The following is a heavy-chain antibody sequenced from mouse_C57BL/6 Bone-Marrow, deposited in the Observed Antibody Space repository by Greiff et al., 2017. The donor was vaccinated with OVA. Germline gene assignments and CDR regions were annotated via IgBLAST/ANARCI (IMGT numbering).Heavy chain of an antibody. CDR3: SRSYPAWFAY. Sequence: QVQLKESGPGLVAPSQCLSITCTVSGFSLTSYGVSWVRQPPGKGLEWLGVIWGDGSTTNHSALISRLSIRTDNSKSQVYVKLTILQTNDTATYDCSRSYPAWFAYWGQGTLVTVSA. CDR1: GFSLTSYG. V-gene: IGHV2-3*01. J-gene: IGHJ3*01. D-gene: IGHD2-10*01. CDR2: IWGDGST.